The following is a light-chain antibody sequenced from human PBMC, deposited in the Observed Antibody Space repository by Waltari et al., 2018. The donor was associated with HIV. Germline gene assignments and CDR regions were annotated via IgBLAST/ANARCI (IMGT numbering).Light chain of an antibody. CDR3: GTWDSSLSAYVV. V-gene: IGLV1-51*01. J-gene: IGLJ2*01. CDR1: SSNIGSNY. Sequence: QSVLTQPPSVSAAPGQKVTISCSGSSSNIGSNYVSWYQQLPGTAPKLLIYDNNMRTSGITDRFSGSKSGTSATLGITGLQTGDEADYYCGTWDSSLSAYVVFGGGTKLTVL. CDR2: DNN.